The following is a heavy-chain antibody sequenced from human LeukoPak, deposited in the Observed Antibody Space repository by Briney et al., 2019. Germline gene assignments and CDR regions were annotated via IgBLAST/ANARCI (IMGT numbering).Heavy chain of an antibody. J-gene: IGHJ6*03. D-gene: IGHD2-2*01. CDR1: GGTFSSYA. Sequence: ASVKVSCKASGGTFSSYAISWVRQAPGQGLEWMGWMNPNSGNTGYAQKFQGRVTITRNTSISTAYMELSSLRSEDTAVYYCARRGVGYCSSTSCPYYYYYMDVWGKGTTVTVSS. CDR2: MNPNSGNT. V-gene: IGHV1-8*03. CDR3: ARRGVGYCSSTSCPYYYYYMDV.